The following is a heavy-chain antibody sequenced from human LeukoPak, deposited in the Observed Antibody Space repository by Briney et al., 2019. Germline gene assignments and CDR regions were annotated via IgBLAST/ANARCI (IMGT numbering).Heavy chain of an antibody. Sequence: SVKVSCKASGGTFSSNAISWVRQAPGQGLEWMGGIIPIFGTANYAQKFQGRVTITADKSTSTAYMELSSLRSEDTAVYYCAVHDCSSTSCYGDFDWLFLFDYWGQGTLVTVSS. CDR3: AVHDCSSTSCYGDFDWLFLFDY. V-gene: IGHV1-69*06. CDR1: GGTFSSNA. J-gene: IGHJ4*02. D-gene: IGHD2-2*01. CDR2: IIPIFGTA.